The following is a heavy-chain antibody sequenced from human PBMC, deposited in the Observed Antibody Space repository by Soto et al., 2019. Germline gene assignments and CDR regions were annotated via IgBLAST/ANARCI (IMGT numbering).Heavy chain of an antibody. V-gene: IGHV1-2*04. D-gene: IGHD3-3*01. CDR1: GYTFTGYY. J-gene: IGHJ6*04. CDR3: ARDAYYDFWSGFGVYYYGMDV. CDR2: INPNSGGT. Sequence: GPSVKVSCKASGYTFTGYYMHWVRQAPGQGLEWMGWINPNSGGTNYAQKFQGWVTMTRDTSISTAYMELSRLRSDDTAVYYCARDAYYDFWSGFGVYYYGMDVWGEGTTVPVSS.